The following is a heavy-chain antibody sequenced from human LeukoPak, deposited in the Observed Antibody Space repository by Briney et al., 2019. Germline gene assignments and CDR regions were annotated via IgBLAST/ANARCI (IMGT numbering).Heavy chain of an antibody. CDR3: ASVQASADAFDI. D-gene: IGHD1-1*01. CDR2: IYYSGST. V-gene: IGHV4-59*11. J-gene: IGHJ3*02. CDR1: GGSISSHY. Sequence: SETLSLTCTVSGGSISSHYWSWIRQPPGKGLEWIGYIYYSGSTNYNPSLKSRVTISVDTSKNQFSPKLSSVTAADTAVYYCASVQASADAFDIWGQGTMVTVSS.